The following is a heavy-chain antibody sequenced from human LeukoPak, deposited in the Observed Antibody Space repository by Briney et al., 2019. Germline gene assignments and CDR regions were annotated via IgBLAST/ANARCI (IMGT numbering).Heavy chain of an antibody. CDR1: GGSISSYY. CDR2: IYYSGST. CDR3: ARGKYFDWLLGWFDP. D-gene: IGHD3-9*01. J-gene: IGHJ5*02. Sequence: PSEILSLTCTVSGGSISSYYWSWIRQPPGKGLEWIGYIYYSGSTNYNPSLKSRVTISVDTSKNQFSLKLSSVTAADTAVYYCARGKYFDWLLGWFDPWGQGTLVTVSS. V-gene: IGHV4-59*01.